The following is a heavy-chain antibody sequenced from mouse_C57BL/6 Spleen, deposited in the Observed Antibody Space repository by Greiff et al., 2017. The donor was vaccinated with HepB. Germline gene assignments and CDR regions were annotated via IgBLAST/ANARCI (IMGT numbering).Heavy chain of an antibody. CDR3: SDPSWFAY. Sequence: EVHLVESGGGLVQPGGSMILSCVASGFTFSNYWMNWVRQSPEKGLEWVAQIRLKSENYATLYAESVKGRFTISRDDSKTSVYLPMNNLRADDTGIYYCSDPSWFAYWGQGTLVTVSA. J-gene: IGHJ3*01. CDR1: GFTFSNYW. CDR2: IRLKSENYAT. V-gene: IGHV6-3*01.